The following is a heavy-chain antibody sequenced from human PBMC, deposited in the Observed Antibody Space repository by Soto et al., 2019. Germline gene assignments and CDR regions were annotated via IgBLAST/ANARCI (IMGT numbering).Heavy chain of an antibody. J-gene: IGHJ6*03. Sequence: EVELVESGGGLVNPGGSRRLSCAASGFTFSSYTMIWVRQAPGKGLEWVSSISSSSSYIYYADSMKGRFTISRDNAKNSLYLQMDSLRVEDTAVFYCARDRQQLYYMDVWGKGTTVTVSS. CDR3: ARDRQQLYYMDV. CDR1: GFTFSSYT. CDR2: ISSSSSYI. D-gene: IGHD1-1*01. V-gene: IGHV3-21*01.